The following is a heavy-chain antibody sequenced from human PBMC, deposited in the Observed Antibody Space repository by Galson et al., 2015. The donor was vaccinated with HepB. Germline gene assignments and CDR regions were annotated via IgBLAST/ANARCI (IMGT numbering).Heavy chain of an antibody. D-gene: IGHD3-3*01. J-gene: IGHJ6*02. CDR1: GFTFSSYN. CDR3: ARVGAILDYYGMDV. V-gene: IGHV3-21*01. Sequence: SLRLSCAASGFTFSSYNMNWVRQAPGKGLEWVSSINSNINYIYYAESVKGRFTISRDNAKNSLYLQMNSLRADDTAVYYCARVGAILDYYGMDVWGQGTTVTVSS. CDR2: INSNINYI.